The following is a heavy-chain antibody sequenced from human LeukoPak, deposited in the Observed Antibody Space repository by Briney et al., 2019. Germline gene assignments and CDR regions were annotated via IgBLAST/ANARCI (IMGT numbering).Heavy chain of an antibody. V-gene: IGHV3-23*01. Sequence: GGSLRLSCAASGFTFSNHAMSWVRQAPAKGLDWVSAISGSGGSTYYADSVKGRFTISRDNSKNTLYLQMNSLRAEDTAVYYCAKGVTAIRPHAFDIWGQGTMVTVSS. D-gene: IGHD2-21*02. CDR3: AKGVTAIRPHAFDI. CDR2: ISGSGGST. CDR1: GFTFSNHA. J-gene: IGHJ3*02.